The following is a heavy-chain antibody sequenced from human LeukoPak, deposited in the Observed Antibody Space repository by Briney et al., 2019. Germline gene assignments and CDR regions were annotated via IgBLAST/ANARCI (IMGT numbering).Heavy chain of an antibody. J-gene: IGHJ5*02. V-gene: IGHV4-39*07. CDR2: IYYSGST. Sequence: SETLSLTCTVSGGSISSSSYYWGWIRQPPGKGLEWIGSIYYSGSTYYNPSLKSRVTISVDTSKNQFSLKLSSVTAADTAVYYCAFHGQGLLWSNWFDPWGQRTLVTVSS. D-gene: IGHD3-10*01. CDR3: AFHGQGLLWSNWFDP. CDR1: GGSISSSSYY.